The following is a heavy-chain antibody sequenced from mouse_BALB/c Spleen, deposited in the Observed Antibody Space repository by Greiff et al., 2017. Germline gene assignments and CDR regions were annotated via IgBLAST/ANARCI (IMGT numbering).Heavy chain of an antibody. Sequence: VQRVESGAELAKPGASVKMSCKASGYTFTSYWMHWVKQRPGQGLEWIGYINPSTGYTEYNQKFKDKATLTADKSSSTAYMQLSSLTSEDSAVYYCARSGNWDWYFDVWGAGTTVTVSS. D-gene: IGHD4-1*01. J-gene: IGHJ1*01. CDR2: INPSTGYT. CDR1: GYTFTSYW. V-gene: IGHV1-7*01. CDR3: ARSGNWDWYFDV.